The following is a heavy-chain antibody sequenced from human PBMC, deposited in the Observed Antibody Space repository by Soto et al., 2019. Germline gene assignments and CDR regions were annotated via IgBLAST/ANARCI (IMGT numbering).Heavy chain of an antibody. CDR2: ISIGSTTI. D-gene: IGHD2-8*01. V-gene: IGHV3-48*02. CDR3: ARDNGMAGSFDP. J-gene: IGHJ5*02. Sequence: EMQLVESGGGLVQRGGSLRLSFAASGFTFSTYSMNWARQAPGKGLEWIAYISIGSTTIFYADSVKGRFTISRDNAKSSLYLQMNSLRDEDTAVYYCARDNGMAGSFDPWGQGTLVTVSS. CDR1: GFTFSTYS.